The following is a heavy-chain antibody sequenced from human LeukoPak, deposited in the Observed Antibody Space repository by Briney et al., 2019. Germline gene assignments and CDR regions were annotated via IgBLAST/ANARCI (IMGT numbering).Heavy chain of an antibody. CDR3: ARCTTGRTFGSLREIKRSREIDY. CDR1: GFTFSSYA. J-gene: IGHJ4*02. V-gene: IGHV3-23*01. D-gene: IGHD1-1*01. Sequence: GGSLRLSCAASGFTFSSYAMSWVRQPPGKGLEWVSAISGGGGTTFFADSVKGRFTISRDNSKNSLYLQMNSLGAEDTAVYYCARCTTGRTFGSLREIKRSREIDYWGQGTLVTVSS. CDR2: ISGGGGTT.